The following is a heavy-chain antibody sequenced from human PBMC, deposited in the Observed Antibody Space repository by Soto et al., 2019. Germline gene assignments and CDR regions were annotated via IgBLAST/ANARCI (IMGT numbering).Heavy chain of an antibody. CDR3: ATRRGAGGHFDY. D-gene: IGHD2-15*01. Sequence: GGSLRLSCAASGFTFSSYAMGWVRQGPGKGLEWVAVVSIGGSTHYADSVRGRFTISRDNSKNTLSLQMNSLTAEDTAVYFCATRRGAGGHFDYWGQGALVTVSS. J-gene: IGHJ4*02. CDR1: GFTFSSYA. V-gene: IGHV3-23*01. CDR2: VSIGGST.